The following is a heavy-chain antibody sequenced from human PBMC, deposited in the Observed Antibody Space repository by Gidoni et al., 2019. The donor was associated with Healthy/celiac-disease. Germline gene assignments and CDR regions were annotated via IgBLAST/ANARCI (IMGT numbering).Heavy chain of an antibody. J-gene: IGHJ4*02. V-gene: IGHV3-48*02. CDR3: ARELRGYDDY. CDR1: GFTFSSYS. Sequence: EVQLVESGGGLVQPGGSLRLSCAASGFTFSSYSMNWVRQAPGKGLEWVSYISSSSSTIYYADSVQGRFTISRDNAKHSLYLQMNSLRDEDTAVYYCARELRGYDDYWGQGTLVTVSS. D-gene: IGHD5-12*01. CDR2: ISSSSSTI.